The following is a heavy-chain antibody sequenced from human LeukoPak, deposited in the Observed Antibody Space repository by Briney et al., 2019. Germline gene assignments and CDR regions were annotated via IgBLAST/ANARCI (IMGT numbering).Heavy chain of an antibody. V-gene: IGHV3-48*03. CDR3: ARDLASSGAGTDAFDI. J-gene: IGHJ3*02. Sequence: PGGSLRLSCAASGFTFSSYEMNWVRQAPGKGLGWVSYISSSGSTIYYADSVKGRFTISRDNAKNSLYLQMDSLRAEDTAVYYCARDLASSGAGTDAFDIWGQGTMVTVSS. CDR2: ISSSGSTI. D-gene: IGHD3-22*01. CDR1: GFTFSSYE.